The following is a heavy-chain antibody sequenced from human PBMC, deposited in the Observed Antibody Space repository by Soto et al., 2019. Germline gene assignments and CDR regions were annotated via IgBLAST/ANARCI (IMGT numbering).Heavy chain of an antibody. CDR1: GGSISSYY. D-gene: IGHD1-26*01. Sequence: SETLSLTCTVSGGSISSYYWSWIRQPPGKGLEWIGYIYYSGSTNYNPSLKSRVTISVDASKNQFSLKLSSVTAADTAVYYCARGGIVGSTIDYWGQGTLVTVSS. CDR2: IYYSGST. CDR3: ARGGIVGSTIDY. J-gene: IGHJ4*02. V-gene: IGHV4-59*01.